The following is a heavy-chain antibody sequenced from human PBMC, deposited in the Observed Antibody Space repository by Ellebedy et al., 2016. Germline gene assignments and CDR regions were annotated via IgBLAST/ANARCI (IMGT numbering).Heavy chain of an antibody. Sequence: GGSLRLSXAASGFTFSNAWMSWVRQAPGKGLEWVGRIKSKTDGGTTDYAAPVKGRFTISRDDSKNTLYLQMNSLKTEDTAVYYCTTLNQMRGADKDFDYWGQGTLVTVSS. J-gene: IGHJ4*02. D-gene: IGHD3-10*01. CDR2: IKSKTDGGTT. CDR3: TTLNQMRGADKDFDY. V-gene: IGHV3-15*01. CDR1: GFTFSNAW.